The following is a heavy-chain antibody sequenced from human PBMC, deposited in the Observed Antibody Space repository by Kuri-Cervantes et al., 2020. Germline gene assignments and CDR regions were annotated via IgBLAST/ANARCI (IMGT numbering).Heavy chain of an antibody. V-gene: IGHV4-34*09. D-gene: IGHD3-22*01. CDR3: ARAYYDSSGYHAFDI. Sequence: SQTLSLTCAVYGGSFSGYYWSWIRQPPGKGLEWIGEINHSGSTNYNPSLKSRVTISVDTSKNQFSLKLSSVTAADTAVYYCARAYYDSSGYHAFDIWGQGTMVTVSS. J-gene: IGHJ3*02. CDR2: INHSGST. CDR1: GGSFSGYY.